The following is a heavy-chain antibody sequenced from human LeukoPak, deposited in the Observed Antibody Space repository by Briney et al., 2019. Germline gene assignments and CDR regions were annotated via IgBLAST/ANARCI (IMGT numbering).Heavy chain of an antibody. CDR2: IYYSGST. CDR3: ARVGNNYSYYYYYMDV. J-gene: IGHJ6*03. Sequence: SETLSLTCTVSGGSISNDYWSWIRQPPGQGLEWIGYIYYSGSTNYNPSLKSRVTISVDTSNNQFSLRLSSVTAADTAVYYCARVGNNYSYYYYYMDVWGKGTTVTVSS. D-gene: IGHD4-11*01. V-gene: IGHV4-59*13. CDR1: GGSISNDY.